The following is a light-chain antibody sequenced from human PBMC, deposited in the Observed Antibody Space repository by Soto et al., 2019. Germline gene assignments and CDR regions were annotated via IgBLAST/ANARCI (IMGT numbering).Light chain of an antibody. Sequence: IVLSQSPGTLSLSPGVRATLSCRASQSVSSSYLAWYQQKPGQAPRLLIYGASSRATGIPDRFSGSGSGTDFTLTISRLEPEDFAVYYCQQYGSSPATFGQGTKVDIK. CDR1: QSVSSSY. J-gene: IGKJ1*01. CDR2: GAS. V-gene: IGKV3-20*01. CDR3: QQYGSSPAT.